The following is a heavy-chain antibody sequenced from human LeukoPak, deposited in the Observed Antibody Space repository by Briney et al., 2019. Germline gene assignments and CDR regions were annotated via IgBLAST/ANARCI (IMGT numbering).Heavy chain of an antibody. CDR1: GFTFGDYA. CDR2: IRSKAYGGTT. V-gene: IGHV3-49*04. J-gene: IGHJ4*02. CDR3: TRSGHGSGSYSRFGY. D-gene: IGHD3-10*01. Sequence: GGSLRLSCTASGFTFGDYAMSWVRQAPGKGLEWVGFIRSKAYGGTTEYAASVKGRFTISRDDSKSIAYLQMNSLKTEDTAVYYCTRSGHGSGSYSRFGYWGQGTLVTVSS.